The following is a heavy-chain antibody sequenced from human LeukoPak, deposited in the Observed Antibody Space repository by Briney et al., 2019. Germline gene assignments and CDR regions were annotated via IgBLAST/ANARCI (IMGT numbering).Heavy chain of an antibody. J-gene: IGHJ6*03. D-gene: IGHD2-15*01. V-gene: IGHV4-30-4*08. CDR1: GGSISSGDYY. Sequence: SETLSPTCTVPGGSISSGDYYWSWIRQPPGKGLEWIGYIYYSGSTYYNPSLKRRVTISVDTSKNQFSLKLSSVTAADTAVYYCARAIYCSGGSCYLGKYYYYYMDVWGKGTTVTVSS. CDR2: IYYSGST. CDR3: ARAIYCSGGSCYLGKYYYYYMDV.